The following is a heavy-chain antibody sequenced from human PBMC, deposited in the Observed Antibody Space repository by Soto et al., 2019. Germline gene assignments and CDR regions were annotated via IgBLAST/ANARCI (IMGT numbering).Heavy chain of an antibody. CDR3: TRDAPGERQYYLYYYGMDV. Sequence: GGSLRLSCAASGLSVSTNFMSWVRQAPGKGLEWLAVIYSGGKTFYADSVKGRFTISKDNSKNTLSLQMNSLRAEDTAVYYCTRDAPGERQYYLYYYGMDVWGQGTTVTVSS. V-gene: IGHV3-53*01. J-gene: IGHJ6*02. CDR2: IYSGGKT. CDR1: GLSVSTNF.